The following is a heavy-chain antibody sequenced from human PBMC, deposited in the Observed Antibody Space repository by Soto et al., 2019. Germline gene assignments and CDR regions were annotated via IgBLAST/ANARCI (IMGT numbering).Heavy chain of an antibody. CDR3: ARDWRDGYNYGNDAFDI. V-gene: IGHV4-31*03. D-gene: IGHD5-12*01. CDR2: IDYSGST. Sequence: QVQLQESGPGLVKPSQTLSLTCTVSGGSISSGGYYWSWIRQHPGKGLEWIGYIDYSGSTYYNPSLKGRVTISVDTSKNQFSLKLSSVTAADTAVYYCARDWRDGYNYGNDAFDIWGQGTMVTVSS. J-gene: IGHJ3*02. CDR1: GGSISSGGYY.